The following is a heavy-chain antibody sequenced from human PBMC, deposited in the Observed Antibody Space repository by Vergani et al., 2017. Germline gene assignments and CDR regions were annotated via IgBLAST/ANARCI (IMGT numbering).Heavy chain of an antibody. CDR3: ARVFGVVAATLGMDY. J-gene: IGHJ4*02. CDR2: INSDGSNT. V-gene: IGHV3-74*01. Sequence: EVQLVESGGGLVQPGGSLRLSCAASGFTFSSYWMHWVRQAPGKGLVWVSRINSDGSNTSYADSVKGRFTISRDNAKNTLYLQMNSLRAEDTAVYYCARVFGVVAATLGMDYWGQGTLVTVSS. CDR1: GFTFSSYW. D-gene: IGHD2-15*01.